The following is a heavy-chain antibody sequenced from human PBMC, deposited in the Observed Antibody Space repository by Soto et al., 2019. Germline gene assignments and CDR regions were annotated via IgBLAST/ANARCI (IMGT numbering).Heavy chain of an antibody. Sequence: TLSLTCAVYGGSFSGYYWSWIRQPPGKGLEWIGEINHSGSTNYNPSLKSRVTISVDTSKNQFSLKLSSVTAADTAVYYCARGWPYSSSWYFDYWGQGTLVTVSS. V-gene: IGHV4-34*01. CDR3: ARGWPYSSSWYFDY. CDR2: INHSGST. J-gene: IGHJ4*02. D-gene: IGHD6-13*01. CDR1: GGSFSGYY.